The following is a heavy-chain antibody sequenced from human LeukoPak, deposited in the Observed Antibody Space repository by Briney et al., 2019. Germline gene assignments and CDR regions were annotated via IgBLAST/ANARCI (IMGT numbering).Heavy chain of an antibody. D-gene: IGHD3-10*01. CDR3: ARGTYYYGSGSPETGY. Sequence: GGSLRLYCVASGFTFSGYWMRWVRQAPGKGLEWMANIKQEGSEKYYVDSVKGRFTISRDNAKNSLYLQMNSLRAEDTAVYYCARGTYYYGSGSPETGYWGQGTLVTVSS. CDR1: GFTFSGYW. V-gene: IGHV3-7*03. J-gene: IGHJ4*02. CDR2: IKQEGSEK.